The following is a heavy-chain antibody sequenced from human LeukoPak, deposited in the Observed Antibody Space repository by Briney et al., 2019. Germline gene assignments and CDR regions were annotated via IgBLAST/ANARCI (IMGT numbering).Heavy chain of an antibody. CDR2: ISGGGGST. Sequence: PGGSLRLSCAASGFTFNNHAMSWVRQAPGKGLEWVSAISGGGGSTYYADSVKGRFTISRDNSKNTLFLQMGSLRAEDMAVYYCAKTKDPYSSGWMDAFDIWGQGTMVTVSS. CDR1: GFTFNNHA. V-gene: IGHV3-23*01. CDR3: AKTKDPYSSGWMDAFDI. D-gene: IGHD6-19*01. J-gene: IGHJ3*02.